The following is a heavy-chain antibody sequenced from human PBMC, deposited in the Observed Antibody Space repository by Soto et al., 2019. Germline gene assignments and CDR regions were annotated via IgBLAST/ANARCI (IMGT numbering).Heavy chain of an antibody. D-gene: IGHD5-18*01. J-gene: IGHJ3*02. CDR1: GYTFTGYY. CDR3: ARVGLWSPPGDAFDI. V-gene: IGHV1-2*04. Sequence: GASVKVSCKASGYTFTGYYMHWVRQAPGQGLEWMGWINPNSGGTNYAQKFQGWVTMTRGTSISTAYMELSRLRSDDTAVYYCARVGLWSPPGDAFDIWGQGTMVTVSS. CDR2: INPNSGGT.